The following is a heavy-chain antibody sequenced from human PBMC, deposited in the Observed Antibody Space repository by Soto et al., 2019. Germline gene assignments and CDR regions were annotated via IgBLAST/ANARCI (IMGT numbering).Heavy chain of an antibody. J-gene: IGHJ5*02. CDR2: IYHSGST. D-gene: IGHD3-3*01. V-gene: IGHV4-30-2*01. Sequence: QLQLQESGSGLVKPSQTLSLTCAVSGGSISSGGYSWSWIRQPPGKGLEWIGYIYHSGSTYYNPSLKSRVTISVDRSKNQFSLKLSSVTAADTAVYYCARIRSGYYGSNWFDPWGQGTLVTVSS. CDR1: GGSISSGGYS. CDR3: ARIRSGYYGSNWFDP.